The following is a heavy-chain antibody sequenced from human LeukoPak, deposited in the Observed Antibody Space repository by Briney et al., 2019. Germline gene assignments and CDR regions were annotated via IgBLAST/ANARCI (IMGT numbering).Heavy chain of an antibody. CDR3: ARSTSSFYYFDS. J-gene: IGHJ4*02. D-gene: IGHD2-2*01. Sequence: SETLSLTCAVAGGSISSYTWWSWVRQPPGKGLEWIGQIYHRGDTDYNPSLKSRVTISLDKSKTHFSLTLNSVTAADTAAYYCARSTSSFYYFDSWGQGALVTVSS. CDR2: IYHRGDT. CDR1: GGSISSYTW. V-gene: IGHV4-4*02.